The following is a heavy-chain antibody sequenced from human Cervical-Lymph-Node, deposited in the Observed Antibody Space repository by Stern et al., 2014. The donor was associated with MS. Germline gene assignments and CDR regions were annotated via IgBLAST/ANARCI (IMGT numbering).Heavy chain of an antibody. D-gene: IGHD6-19*01. J-gene: IGHJ4*02. CDR2: ISGSGDRT. V-gene: IGHV3-23*04. CDR3: AKEGIAVASFDY. CDR1: GFTFSIYA. Sequence: EVQLVESWGGLVQPGGSLRLSCAASGFTFSIYAMSWVRQAPGKGLEWVSAISGSGDRTYYADSVKGRFTISRDNSKNTLYLQMNSLRAEDTAVYYCAKEGIAVASFDYWGQGTLVTVSS.